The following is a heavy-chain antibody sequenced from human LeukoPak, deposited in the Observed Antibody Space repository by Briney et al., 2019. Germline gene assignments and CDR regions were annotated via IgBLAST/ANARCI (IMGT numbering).Heavy chain of an antibody. CDR2: IWYDGSNK. J-gene: IGHJ5*02. Sequence: GGSLRLSCAASGFTFSSYGMHWVRQAPGKGLEWVAVIWYDGSNKYYADSVKGRFTISRDNSKNSLYLQMNSLRDEDTAVYYCARAKGGAVAGRGNWFDPWGQGTLVTVSS. CDR3: ARAKGGAVAGRGNWFDP. D-gene: IGHD6-19*01. CDR1: GFTFSSYG. V-gene: IGHV3-33*01.